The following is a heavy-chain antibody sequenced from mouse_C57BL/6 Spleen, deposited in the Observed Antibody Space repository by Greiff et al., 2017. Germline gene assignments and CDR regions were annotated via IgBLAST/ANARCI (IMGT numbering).Heavy chain of an antibody. J-gene: IGHJ4*01. D-gene: IGHD4-1*01. V-gene: IGHV1-69*01. CDR3: ARGGTGTRKMDY. CDR1: GYTFTSYW. CDR2: IDPSDSYT. Sequence: QVQLQQPGAELVMPGASVKLSCKASGYTFTSYWMHWVKQRPGQGLEWIGEIDPSDSYTNYNQKFKGKSTLTVDKSSSTAYMQLSSLTSEDSAVYYCARGGTGTRKMDYWGQGTSVTVSS.